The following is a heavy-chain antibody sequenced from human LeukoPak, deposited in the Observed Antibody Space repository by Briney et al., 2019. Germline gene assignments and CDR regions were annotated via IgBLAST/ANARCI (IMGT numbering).Heavy chain of an antibody. D-gene: IGHD6-19*01. CDR1: GFTFSSYW. J-gene: IGHJ6*03. Sequence: PGGSLRLSCAASGFTFSSYWMSWVRQAPGKGLEWVANIKQDGSEKYYEDSVKGRFTISRDNAKNSLYLQMNSLRAEDTAVYYCARGSSGWFYYMDVWGKGTTVTVSS. CDR3: ARGSSGWFYYMDV. V-gene: IGHV3-7*01. CDR2: IKQDGSEK.